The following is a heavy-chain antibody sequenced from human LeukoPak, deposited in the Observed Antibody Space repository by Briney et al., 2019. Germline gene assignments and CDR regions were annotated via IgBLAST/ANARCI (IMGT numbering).Heavy chain of an antibody. CDR1: GYKFTTYW. CDR3: ARHDYGDYLDYYGMDV. Sequence: GESLKISCKGSGYKFTTYWIAWMRQMPGQGLEWLGIIYPRDSDTRYSPSFEGQVSISVDTSIDTAYLQWSSVKASDTAMYYCARHDYGDYLDYYGMDVWGQGTTVTVSS. D-gene: IGHD4-17*01. J-gene: IGHJ6*02. V-gene: IGHV5-51*01. CDR2: IYPRDSDT.